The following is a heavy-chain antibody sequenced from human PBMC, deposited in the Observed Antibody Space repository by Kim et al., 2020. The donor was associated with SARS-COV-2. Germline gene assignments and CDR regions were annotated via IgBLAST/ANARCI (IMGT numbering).Heavy chain of an antibody. CDR2: INDSGST. J-gene: IGHJ4*02. V-gene: IGHV4-34*01. D-gene: IGHD2-15*01. CDR3: ARGPDCSSGSCSVRPLDH. CDR1: GGSFSGYY. Sequence: SETLSLTCAVYGGSFSGYYWTWVRQPPGKGLEWIAEINDSGSTNYSPSLKSRVTISVDTSKNQFSLKLTTVTAADTAMYYCARGPDCSSGSCSVRPLDHWGQGTLVTVSS.